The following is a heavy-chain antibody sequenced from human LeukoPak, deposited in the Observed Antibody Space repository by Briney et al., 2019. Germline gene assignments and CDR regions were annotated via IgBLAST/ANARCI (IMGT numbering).Heavy chain of an antibody. D-gene: IGHD6-13*01. V-gene: IGHV3-66*01. Sequence: GGSLRLSCAASKFTFRRYGMSWVRQAPGKGLEWVSVIYSGGSTYYADSVKGRFTISRDNSKNTLYLQMNSLRAEDTAVYYCARGGPAAGRFDYWGQGTLVTVSS. CDR3: ARGGPAAGRFDY. CDR1: KFTFRRYG. J-gene: IGHJ4*02. CDR2: IYSGGST.